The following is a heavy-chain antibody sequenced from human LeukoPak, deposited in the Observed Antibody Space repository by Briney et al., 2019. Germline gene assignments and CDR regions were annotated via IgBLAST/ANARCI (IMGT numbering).Heavy chain of an antibody. CDR1: GFTFSSYA. V-gene: IGHV3-30-3*01. CDR2: ISYDGSNK. J-gene: IGHJ4*02. Sequence: GGSLRLSCAASGFTFSSYAMHWVRQAPGRGLEWVAVISYDGSNKYYADSVKGRFTISRDNSKNTLYLQMNSLRAEDTAVYYCARDGLRFLEWSEPYYFDYWGQGTLVTVSS. CDR3: ARDGLRFLEWSEPYYFDY. D-gene: IGHD3-3*01.